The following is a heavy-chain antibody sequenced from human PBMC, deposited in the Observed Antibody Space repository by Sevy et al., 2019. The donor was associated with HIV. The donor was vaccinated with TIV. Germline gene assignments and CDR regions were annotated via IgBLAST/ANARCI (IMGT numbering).Heavy chain of an antibody. J-gene: IGHJ5*02. V-gene: IGHV4-59*01. CDR3: TRDFYDNRPRGFDP. D-gene: IGHD3-22*01. CDR2: ISHSGST. Sequence: SETLSLTCTVSGDSISSSFWSWIRQPPGKGLEWIGYISHSGSTNYSPSLKSRVTISVDTSKNQFSLKVNSVTAAETAGYYCTRDFYDNRPRGFDPWGQGILVTVSS. CDR1: GDSISSSF.